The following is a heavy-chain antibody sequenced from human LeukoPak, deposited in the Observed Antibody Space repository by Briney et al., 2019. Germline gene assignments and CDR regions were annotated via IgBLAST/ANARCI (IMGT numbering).Heavy chain of an antibody. CDR3: ARVVRGYSGYDSPYFDY. V-gene: IGHV1-69*13. CDR2: IIPIFGTA. J-gene: IGHJ4*02. CDR1: GGTFSSYA. Sequence: SVKVSCKASGGTFSSYAISWVRQAPGQGLEWMGGIIPIFGTANYAQKFQGRVTITADESTSTAYMELSSLRSEDTAVYYCARVVRGYSGYDSPYFDYWGQGTQVTVSS. D-gene: IGHD5-12*01.